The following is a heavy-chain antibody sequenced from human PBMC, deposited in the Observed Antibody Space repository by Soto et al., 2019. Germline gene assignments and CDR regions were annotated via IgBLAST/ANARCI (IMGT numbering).Heavy chain of an antibody. CDR1: GYTFTSYA. V-gene: IGHV1-18*04. J-gene: IGHJ3*02. Sequence: QVQLVQSGAEVKKPGASVKVSCKASGYTFTSYAISWVRQAPGQGLEWMGGISAYNGTTNYAQKIQGRVTMTTDKATSRADNVLRSRISDDTAADYCWRGGVGRVGYSPTLSAFDIWGQGTTVTVSS. D-gene: IGHD3-16*01. CDR2: ISAYNGTT. CDR3: WRGGVGRVGYSPTLSAFDI.